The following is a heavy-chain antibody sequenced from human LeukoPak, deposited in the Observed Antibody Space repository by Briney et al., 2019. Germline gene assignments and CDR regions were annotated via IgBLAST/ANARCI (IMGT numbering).Heavy chain of an antibody. Sequence: TGGSLRLSCETSGFNFSRYPMHWVRQAPGKGLEWVALLSYDGSLQYYEDSVKGRFTISRDVSKNTLYLQMNSLRAEDTAVYYCARDSLRGAFDIWGQGTMVTVSS. CDR3: ARDSLRGAFDI. V-gene: IGHV3-30*04. D-gene: IGHD4-17*01. CDR1: GFNFSRYP. CDR2: LSYDGSLQ. J-gene: IGHJ3*02.